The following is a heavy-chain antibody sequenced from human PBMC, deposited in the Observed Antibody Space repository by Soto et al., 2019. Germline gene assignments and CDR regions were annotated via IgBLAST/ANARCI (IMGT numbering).Heavy chain of an antibody. D-gene: IGHD5-12*01. Sequence: SETLALTCPLSGGSISSGGYYWSWIRHHPGQGLEWIGHIYYRGSTYYNPSLKIRVTISVDTSKNQFSLKLSSVTSSYTSVYYCASSPYSGYHLDYWGQGTLVTIS. J-gene: IGHJ4*02. CDR1: GGSISSGGYY. CDR2: IYYRGST. CDR3: ASSPYSGYHLDY. V-gene: IGHV4-31*03.